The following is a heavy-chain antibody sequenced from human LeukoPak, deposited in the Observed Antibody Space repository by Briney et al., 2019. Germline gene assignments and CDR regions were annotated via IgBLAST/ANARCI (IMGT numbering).Heavy chain of an antibody. CDR2: ISSSSSTI. Sequence: GGSLRLSCAASGFTFSSYSMNWVRQAPGKGLEWVSYISSSSSTIYYADSVKGRFTISRDNSKNTLYLQMNSLRAEDTAVYYCARGGSQRQQLPPEDFDYWGQGTLVAVSS. D-gene: IGHD6-13*01. CDR3: ARGGSQRQQLPPEDFDY. CDR1: GFTFSSYS. J-gene: IGHJ4*02. V-gene: IGHV3-48*01.